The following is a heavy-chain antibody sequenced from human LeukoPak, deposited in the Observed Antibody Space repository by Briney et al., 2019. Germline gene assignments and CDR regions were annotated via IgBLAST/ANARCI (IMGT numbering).Heavy chain of an antibody. CDR3: ARDRLSIAAAGKRNWFDP. CDR2: TYYRSKWYN. CDR1: GDSFSSNSAA. Sequence: SQTLSLTCAISGDSFSSNSAAWNWIRQSPSRGLEWLGRTYYRSKWYNDYAVSVKSRITINPDTSKNQFSLQLNSVTPEDTAVYYCARDRLSIAAAGKRNWFDPWGQGTLVTVSS. D-gene: IGHD6-13*01. V-gene: IGHV6-1*01. J-gene: IGHJ5*02.